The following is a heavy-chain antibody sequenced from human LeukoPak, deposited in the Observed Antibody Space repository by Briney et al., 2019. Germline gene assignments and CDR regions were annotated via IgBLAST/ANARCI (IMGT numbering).Heavy chain of an antibody. CDR3: ARVNLLTGYYFYYYYMDV. CDR1: GYTFTSYG. Sequence: ASVKVSCKASGYTFTSYGISWVRQAPGQGLEWMGWISAYNGNTNYAQKLQGRVTMTTDTSTSTAYMELRSLRSDDTAVYYCARVNLLTGYYFYYYYMDVWGKGTTVTISS. J-gene: IGHJ6*03. D-gene: IGHD3-9*01. CDR2: ISAYNGNT. V-gene: IGHV1-18*01.